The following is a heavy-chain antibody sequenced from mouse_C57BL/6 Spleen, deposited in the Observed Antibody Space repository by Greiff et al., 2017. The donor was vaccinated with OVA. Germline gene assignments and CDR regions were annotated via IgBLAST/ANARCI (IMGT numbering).Heavy chain of an antibody. V-gene: IGHV5-17*01. CDR2: ISSGSSTI. Sequence: EVMLLESGGGLVKPGGSLKLSCAASGFTFSDYGMRWVLLAPEKGLEWVAYISSGSSTIYYADTVKGRFTISRDNAKNTLFLQMTSLRSEDTAMYYCAREDYSAYWGQGTLVTVSA. D-gene: IGHD2-13*01. J-gene: IGHJ3*01. CDR1: GFTFSDYG. CDR3: AREDYSAY.